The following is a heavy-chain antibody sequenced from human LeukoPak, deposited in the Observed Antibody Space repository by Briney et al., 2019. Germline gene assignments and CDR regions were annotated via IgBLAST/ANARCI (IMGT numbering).Heavy chain of an antibody. CDR1: GITLSNYG. CDR3: AKRGVVIRVILVGFHKEAYYFDS. V-gene: IGHV3-23*01. J-gene: IGHJ4*02. D-gene: IGHD3-22*01. CDR2: ISGSGGST. Sequence: GGSLRLSCAVYGITLSNYGMSWVRQTPRKGLEWVAGISGSGGSTSYADSVKGRFTISRDNPKNTLYLQMNSLRAEDTAVYFCAKRGVVIRVILVGFHKEAYYFDSWGQGALVTVSS.